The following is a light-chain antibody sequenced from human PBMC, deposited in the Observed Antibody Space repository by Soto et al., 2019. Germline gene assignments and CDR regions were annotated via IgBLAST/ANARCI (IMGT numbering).Light chain of an antibody. CDR1: QSINIY. Sequence: DIQMTQSPSTLSASVGDRVTIACRASQSINIYLAWYQQKPGKAPNLLIYRASVLEGGVPSRFSGTGSGTEFTLTITSLQPEDFATYYCQQYNTYSPAFGQGIKVDI. CDR2: RAS. CDR3: QQYNTYSPA. V-gene: IGKV1-5*03. J-gene: IGKJ1*01.